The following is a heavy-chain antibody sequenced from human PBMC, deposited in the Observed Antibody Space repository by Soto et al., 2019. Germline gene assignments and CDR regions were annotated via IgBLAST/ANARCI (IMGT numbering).Heavy chain of an antibody. D-gene: IGHD2-15*01. V-gene: IGHV1-69*12. J-gene: IGHJ5*02. CDR1: GGTFSSYA. Sequence: QVQLVQSGAEVKKPGSSVKVSCKASGGTFSSYAISWVRQAPGQGLEGMGGIIPIFGTANYAQKFQGRVTITADESTSTAYMELSSLRSEDTAVYYCASGWGDVVVVVAATQDWFDPWGQGTLVTVSS. CDR3: ASGWGDVVVVVAATQDWFDP. CDR2: IIPIFGTA.